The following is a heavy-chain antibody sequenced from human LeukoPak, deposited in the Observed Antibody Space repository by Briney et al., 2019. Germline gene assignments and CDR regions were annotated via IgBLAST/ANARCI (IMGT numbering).Heavy chain of an antibody. J-gene: IGHJ5*02. CDR3: ARSVGATTNNWFDP. CDR1: GYTFTSYG. Sequence: AASVKVSCKASGYTFTSYGISWVRQAPGQGLEWMGWISAYNGNTNYAQKLQGRVTMTTDTSTSTAYMELRSLRSDDTAVYYCARSVGATTNNWFDPWGQGTPVTVSS. V-gene: IGHV1-18*01. D-gene: IGHD1-26*01. CDR2: ISAYNGNT.